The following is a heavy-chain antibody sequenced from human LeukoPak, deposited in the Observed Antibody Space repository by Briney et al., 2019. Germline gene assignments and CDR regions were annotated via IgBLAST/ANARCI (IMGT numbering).Heavy chain of an antibody. CDR1: GFTFSDYA. CDR2: ISKDGSDK. J-gene: IGHJ4*02. Sequence: GGSLRPSCAASGFTFSDYAMHWVRQAPGKGLEWVAVISKDGSDKYYPGSVRGRFTISRDNSKNTIYLQMDSPRAEDTAIYYCARDYWWNYDYWGQGTLVTVSS. CDR3: ARDYWWNYDY. V-gene: IGHV3-30-3*01. D-gene: IGHD1-7*01.